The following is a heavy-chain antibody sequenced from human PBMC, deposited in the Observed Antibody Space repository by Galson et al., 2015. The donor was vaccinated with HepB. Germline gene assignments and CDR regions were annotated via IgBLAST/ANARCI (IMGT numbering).Heavy chain of an antibody. D-gene: IGHD2-2*02. Sequence: SLRLSCAASGFTFSSYWMSWVRQAPGKGLEWVANIKQDGSEKYYVDSVKGRFTISRDNAKNSLYLQMNSLRAEDTAVYYCARTNIVVVPAAIRRAFDIWGQGTMVTVSS. CDR1: GFTFSSYW. CDR2: IKQDGSEK. CDR3: ARTNIVVVPAAIRRAFDI. J-gene: IGHJ3*02. V-gene: IGHV3-7*03.